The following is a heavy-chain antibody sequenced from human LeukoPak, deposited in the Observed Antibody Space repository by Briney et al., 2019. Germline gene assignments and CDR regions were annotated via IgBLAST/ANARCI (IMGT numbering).Heavy chain of an antibody. CDR2: ISSSGSTI. D-gene: IGHD6-19*01. CDR1: GFTFSSNN. J-gene: IGHJ4*02. V-gene: IGHV3-48*01. CDR3: AKRDSSGSLPRLFDY. Sequence: PGGSLRLSCAASGFTFSSNNMNWVRQAPGKGLEWVSYISSSGSTIYYADSVKGRFTISRDNAKNSLYLQMNSLRAEDTAVYYCAKRDSSGSLPRLFDYWGQGTLVTVSS.